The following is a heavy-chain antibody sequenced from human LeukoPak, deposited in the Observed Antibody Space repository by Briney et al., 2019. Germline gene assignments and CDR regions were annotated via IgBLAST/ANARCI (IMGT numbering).Heavy chain of an antibody. J-gene: IGHJ5*02. CDR2: IWYDGSNK. D-gene: IGHD4-11*01. Sequence: GGSLRLSCAASGFTFSSYGMHWVRQAPGKGLEWVAVIWYDGSNKYYADSVKGRFTISRDNSKNTLYLQMNSLRAEDTAVHYCARDLSVTTSWFDPWGQGTLVTVSS. CDR3: ARDLSVTTSWFDP. CDR1: GFTFSSYG. V-gene: IGHV3-33*01.